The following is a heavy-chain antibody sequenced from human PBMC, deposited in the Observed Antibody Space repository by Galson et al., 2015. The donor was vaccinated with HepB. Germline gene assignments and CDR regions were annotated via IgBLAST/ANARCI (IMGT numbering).Heavy chain of an antibody. CDR1: GDTFSIYP. CDR2: IIPMFDRA. J-gene: IGHJ3*01. D-gene: IGHD3-16*02. Sequence: SVKVSCKASGDTFSIYPISWVRQAPGQGLEWMGGIIPMFDRANYPQKFQGRVAITADGSTNTAYMELRSLRSEDTALYYCATRTFGRVVVPGDTFDFWGQGTLVTVS. V-gene: IGHV1-69*13. CDR3: ATRTFGRVVVPGDTFDF.